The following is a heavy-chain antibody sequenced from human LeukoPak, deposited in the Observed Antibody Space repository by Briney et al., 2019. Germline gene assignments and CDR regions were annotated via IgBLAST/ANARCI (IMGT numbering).Heavy chain of an antibody. CDR3: ARGRFSSIEVVITARFDP. D-gene: IGHD3-22*01. Sequence: SETLSLTCAVYGGSFSGYYWSWIRQSPGKGLEWIGEINHSGSTNYNPSLKSRVTISVDTSKNQFSLKLSSVTAADTAVYYCARGRFSSIEVVITARFDPWGQGTLVTVSS. CDR1: GGSFSGYY. CDR2: INHSGST. V-gene: IGHV4-34*01. J-gene: IGHJ5*02.